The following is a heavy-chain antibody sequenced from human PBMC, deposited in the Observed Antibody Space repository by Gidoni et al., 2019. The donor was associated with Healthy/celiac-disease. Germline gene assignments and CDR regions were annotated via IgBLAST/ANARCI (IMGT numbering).Heavy chain of an antibody. Sequence: EVQLLVSRGGLVQPGGCLRLSCASSGFAFSSYAISWVRQAPGNGLEWVSPISGSGGSTYYADSVKGRFTISRDNSKNTLYLQMNSLRAEDTAVYYCAKSSRRLYNPDAFDIWGQGTMVTVSS. CDR2: ISGSGGST. J-gene: IGHJ3*02. CDR3: AKSSRRLYNPDAFDI. V-gene: IGHV3-23*01. D-gene: IGHD1-20*01. CDR1: GFAFSSYA.